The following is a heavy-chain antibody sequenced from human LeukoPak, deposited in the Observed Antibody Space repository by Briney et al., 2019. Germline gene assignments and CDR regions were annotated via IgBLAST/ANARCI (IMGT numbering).Heavy chain of an antibody. V-gene: IGHV3-9*01. CDR3: AKDFRYYYGSGSYYTR. Sequence: PGGSLRLSCAASGFTFDDYAMHWVRQAPGKGLEWVSGISWNSGSIGYADSVKGRFTISRDNAKNSLYLQMNSLRAEDTALYYCAKDFRYYYGSGSYYTRWGQGTLVTVSS. CDR2: ISWNSGSI. J-gene: IGHJ4*02. D-gene: IGHD3-10*01. CDR1: GFTFDDYA.